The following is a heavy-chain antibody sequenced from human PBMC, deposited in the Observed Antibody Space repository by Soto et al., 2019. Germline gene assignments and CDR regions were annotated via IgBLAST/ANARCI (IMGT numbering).Heavy chain of an antibody. CDR1: GYTFTTYY. Sequence: QVQLVQSGAEVKKPGASVKISCKASGYTFTTYYLHWVRQAPGQGLEWMGIINPDTGSTSSAQNFLGRVSVTRDTSTSTVYMELYTLSSEDTAVYYCARHPNFSLTFHYYGMDVWGQGTTVTVSS. CDR2: INPDTGST. V-gene: IGHV1-46*01. J-gene: IGHJ6*01. CDR3: ARHPNFSLTFHYYGMDV.